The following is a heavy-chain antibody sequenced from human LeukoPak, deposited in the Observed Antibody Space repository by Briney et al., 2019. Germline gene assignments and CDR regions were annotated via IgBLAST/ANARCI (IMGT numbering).Heavy chain of an antibody. CDR1: GFTFSSSD. J-gene: IGHJ4*02. CDR3: ARGGVSVGGNFDY. CDR2: IGTVGDT. D-gene: IGHD4-23*01. V-gene: IGHV3-13*01. Sequence: GGSLRLSCAVSGFTFSSSDMHWVRQVIGKGLEWVSAIGTVGDTYYSDSVKGRFTISRDNAKNSLYRQMNSLRAGDTAVYYCARGGVSVGGNFDYWGQGTLVTVSS.